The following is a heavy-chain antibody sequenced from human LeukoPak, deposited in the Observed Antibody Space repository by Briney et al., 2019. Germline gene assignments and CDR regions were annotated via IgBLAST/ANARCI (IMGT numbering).Heavy chain of an antibody. V-gene: IGHV4-59*12. Sequence: SETLSLTCTVSGGSISNYYWSWIRQPPGKGLEWLGYISYSASSNYNPSLKSRVSISVDTSKNQFSLKLSSVTAADTAVYYCARDQEAYCSSTSCYEYSYYMDVWGKGTTVTISS. CDR1: GGSISNYY. CDR2: ISYSASS. J-gene: IGHJ6*03. D-gene: IGHD2-2*01. CDR3: ARDQEAYCSSTSCYEYSYYMDV.